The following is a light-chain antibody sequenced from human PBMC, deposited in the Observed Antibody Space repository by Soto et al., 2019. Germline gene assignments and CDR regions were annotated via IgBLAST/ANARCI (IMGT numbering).Light chain of an antibody. Sequence: EIVLTQSPGPLSLSPGERATLSCRASQSVTSSYLAWYQQKPGQAPRLLIYGASSRATGIPDRFSGSGSGTDFTLTISRLEPQDFAMYYCHQYGSSPLTFGGGTKVEIK. CDR3: HQYGSSPLT. J-gene: IGKJ4*01. CDR2: GAS. V-gene: IGKV3-20*01. CDR1: QSVTSSY.